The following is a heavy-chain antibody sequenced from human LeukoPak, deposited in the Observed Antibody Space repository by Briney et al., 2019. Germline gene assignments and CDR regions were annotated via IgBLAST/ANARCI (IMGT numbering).Heavy chain of an antibody. Sequence: GGSLRLSCAASGFTFDNYGMSWVRQAPGKGLEWVSAISGSGGSTYYADSVKGRFTISRDKSKNTLYLQMNSLRAEDTAVYYCAKHSGSYYPYYYYMDVWGKGTTVTVSS. J-gene: IGHJ6*03. V-gene: IGHV3-23*01. CDR2: ISGSGGST. D-gene: IGHD1-26*01. CDR1: GFTFDNYG. CDR3: AKHSGSYYPYYYYMDV.